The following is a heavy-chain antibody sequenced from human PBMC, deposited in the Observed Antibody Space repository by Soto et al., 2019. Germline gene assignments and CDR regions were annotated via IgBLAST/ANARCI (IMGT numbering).Heavy chain of an antibody. Sequence: QVQLQESGPGLVKPSETLSLTCTVSGGSISSYYWSWIRQPPGKGLEWIGYIYYSGSTNYNPSLKSRVTISVDTSKNQFSLKLSSVTAADTAVYYCARRDGYTVYFDYWGQGTLVTVSS. CDR1: GGSISSYY. J-gene: IGHJ4*02. CDR2: IYYSGST. D-gene: IGHD5-12*01. V-gene: IGHV4-59*08. CDR3: ARRDGYTVYFDY.